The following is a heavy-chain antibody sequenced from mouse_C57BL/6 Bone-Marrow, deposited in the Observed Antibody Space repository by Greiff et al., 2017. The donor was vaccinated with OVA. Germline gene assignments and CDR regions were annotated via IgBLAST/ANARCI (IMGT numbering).Heavy chain of an antibody. D-gene: IGHD2-2*01. Sequence: EVQVVESGAELVRPGASVKLSCTASGFNIKDDYMHWVKRRPEQGLEWIGWIDPENGDTEYASKFQGKATITADTSSNTAYLQLSSLTSEDTAVYDCTFIYYGYDGLAYWGQGTLVTVSA. CDR3: TFIYYGYDGLAY. J-gene: IGHJ3*01. CDR1: GFNIKDDY. V-gene: IGHV14-4*01. CDR2: IDPENGDT.